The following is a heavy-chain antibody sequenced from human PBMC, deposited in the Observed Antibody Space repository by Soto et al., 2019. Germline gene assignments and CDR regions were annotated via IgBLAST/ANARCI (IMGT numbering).Heavy chain of an antibody. Sequence: QVQLVQSGAEVKKPGSSVKVSCKASGGTFRSYTISWVRQAPGQGLEWMGRIIPILGIANYAQKFQGRVTITADKSTSTAYMELSSLRSEDTAVYYCASHYYDRYNYGMDVWGQGTTVTVSS. CDR2: IIPILGIA. CDR3: ASHYYDRYNYGMDV. D-gene: IGHD3-22*01. CDR1: GGTFRSYT. V-gene: IGHV1-69*02. J-gene: IGHJ6*02.